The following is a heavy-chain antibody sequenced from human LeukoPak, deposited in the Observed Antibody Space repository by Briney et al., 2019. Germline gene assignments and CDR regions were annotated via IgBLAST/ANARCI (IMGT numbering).Heavy chain of an antibody. J-gene: IGHJ4*02. V-gene: IGHV3-7*01. CDR1: GFTFSHYW. CDR2: IKHVGSQK. Sequence: PGGSLRLSCAASGFTFSHYWMSWVRRAPGKGLEWVANIKHVGSQKEHVDSVKGRFTISRDNAKNSLFLQMNSLRAEDTAVYFCARDSSRGDFEYWGQGTLVTVSS. CDR3: ARDSSRGDFEY. D-gene: IGHD3-10*01.